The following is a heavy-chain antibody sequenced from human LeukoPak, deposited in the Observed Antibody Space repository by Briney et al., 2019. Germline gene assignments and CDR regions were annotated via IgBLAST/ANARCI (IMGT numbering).Heavy chain of an antibody. D-gene: IGHD5/OR15-5a*01. Sequence: ASVKVSCKASGYTFTSYAMNWVRQAPGQGLEWMGWMNPNSGNTGYAQKFQGRVSMTRTTSTSTAYMELSSLRSDDTAVYYCARADGSTSDNPNPDYYGMDVWGQGTTVTVSS. J-gene: IGHJ6*02. CDR3: ARADGSTSDNPNPDYYGMDV. CDR2: MNPNSGNT. V-gene: IGHV1-8*02. CDR1: GYTFTSYA.